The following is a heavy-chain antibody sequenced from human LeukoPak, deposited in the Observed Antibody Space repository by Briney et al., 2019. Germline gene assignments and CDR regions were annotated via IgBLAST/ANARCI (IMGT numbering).Heavy chain of an antibody. J-gene: IGHJ4*02. Sequence: ASVKVSRKASGYTFTNYYIHWVRQAPGQGLEWMGIINPSGGSTSYAQKFQGRVTMTRDTSTSTVYMELSSLRSEDTAVYYCARDLLNDFWSGYRYYFDYWGQGTLVTVSS. CDR3: ARDLLNDFWSGYRYYFDY. D-gene: IGHD3-3*01. CDR1: GYTFTNYY. V-gene: IGHV1-46*01. CDR2: INPSGGST.